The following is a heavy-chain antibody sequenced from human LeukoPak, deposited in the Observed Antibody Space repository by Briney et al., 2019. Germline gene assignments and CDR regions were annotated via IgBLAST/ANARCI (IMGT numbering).Heavy chain of an antibody. CDR1: GFTFSGYG. CDR2: TWYHGNNK. CDR3: ARGLRFLEWFYYYYGMDV. Sequence: GSLRLSCEASGFTFSGYGMHWVRQAPGKGLEWVSGTWYHGNNKYYADSVKGRFTISRDNSKNTLYLQMNSLRAEDTAVYYCARGLRFLEWFYYYYGMDVWGQGTTVTVSS. D-gene: IGHD3-3*01. V-gene: IGHV3-33*01. J-gene: IGHJ6*02.